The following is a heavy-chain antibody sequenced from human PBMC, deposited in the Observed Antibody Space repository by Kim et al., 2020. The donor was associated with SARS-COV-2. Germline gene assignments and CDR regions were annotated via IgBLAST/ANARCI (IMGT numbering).Heavy chain of an antibody. CDR3: AKEGGSGSYLDY. CDR1: GFTFGGYT. CDR2: ISCDGGST. V-gene: IGHV3-43*01. J-gene: IGHJ4*02. D-gene: IGHD3-10*01. Sequence: GGSLRLSCAASGFTFGGYTMHWVRQAPGKGLEWVSLISCDGGSTYYADSVKGRFTISRDNSKNSLYLQMNSLRTEDTALYYCAKEGGSGSYLDYWGQGTLVTVSS.